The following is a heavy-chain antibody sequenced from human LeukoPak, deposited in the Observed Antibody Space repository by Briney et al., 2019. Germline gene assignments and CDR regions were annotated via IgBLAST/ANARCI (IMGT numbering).Heavy chain of an antibody. CDR2: ISGSGSTI. D-gene: IGHD3-22*01. CDR3: ARDFYDTSGYYYDY. J-gene: IGHJ4*02. CDR1: GFTFSSYE. Sequence: PGGSLRLSCAASGFTFSSYEMNWVRQAPGKGLEWISYISGSGSTIYYADSLKGRFTISRDNAKNSLYLQMNSLRAEDTAVYYCARDFYDTSGYYYDYWGQGTLVTVSS. V-gene: IGHV3-48*03.